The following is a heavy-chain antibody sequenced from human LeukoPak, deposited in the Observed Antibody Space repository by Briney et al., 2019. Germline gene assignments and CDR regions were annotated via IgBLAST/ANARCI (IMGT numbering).Heavy chain of an antibody. CDR2: IYTSGST. J-gene: IGHJ4*02. CDR3: ARGVTVTTYFDY. D-gene: IGHD4-17*01. CDR1: GGSISSGSYY. Sequence: PSETLSLTCTVSGGSISSGSYYWSWIRQPAGKGLEWIGRIYTSGSTNYNPSLKSRVTISVDTSKNQFSLKLSSVTAADTAVYYCARGVTVTTYFDYWGQGTLVTVSS. V-gene: IGHV4-61*02.